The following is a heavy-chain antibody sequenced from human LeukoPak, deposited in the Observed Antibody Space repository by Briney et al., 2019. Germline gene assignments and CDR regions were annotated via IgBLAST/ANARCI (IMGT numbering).Heavy chain of an antibody. CDR3: ARAGGTTKFDY. V-gene: IGHV4-59*01. CDR1: DDSITMYY. J-gene: IGHJ4*02. D-gene: IGHD1-1*01. Sequence: SETLSLTCTVSDDSITMYYWTWIRQPPGKGLEWIGYIYYSGSTNYNPSLKSRVTISVDTSKNQFSLKLSSVTAADTAVYYCARAGGTTKFDYWGQGTLVTVSS. CDR2: IYYSGST.